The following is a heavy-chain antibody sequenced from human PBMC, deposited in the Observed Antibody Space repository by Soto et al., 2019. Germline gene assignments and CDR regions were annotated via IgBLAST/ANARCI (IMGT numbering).Heavy chain of an antibody. CDR2: IYWDDDK. CDR3: AHRAATTDSYYFDY. D-gene: IGHD1-1*01. V-gene: IGHV2-5*02. J-gene: IGHJ4*02. Sequence: QITLKESGPTLVRPSQTLTLTCTFSGFSLSTSGVGVGWIRQPQGKDLEWLALIYWDDDKRYRPSLKSRLTITKDPSKNQVVLTLTNVDPVDTATYYCAHRAATTDSYYFDYWGQGTLITVSS. CDR1: GFSLSTSGVG.